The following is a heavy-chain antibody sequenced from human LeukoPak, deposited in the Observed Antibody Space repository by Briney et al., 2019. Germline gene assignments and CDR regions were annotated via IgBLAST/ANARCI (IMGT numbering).Heavy chain of an antibody. J-gene: IGHJ4*02. V-gene: IGHV1-18*01. CDR2: ISAYNGNT. Sequence: ASVTVSCKASGYTFTSYGISWVRQAPGQGLEWMGWISAYNGNTNYAQKLQGRVTMTTDTSTSTAYMELRSLRSDDTAVYYCARVSDGYNYVDYWGQGTLVTVSS. CDR1: GYTFTSYG. CDR3: ARVSDGYNYVDY. D-gene: IGHD5-24*01.